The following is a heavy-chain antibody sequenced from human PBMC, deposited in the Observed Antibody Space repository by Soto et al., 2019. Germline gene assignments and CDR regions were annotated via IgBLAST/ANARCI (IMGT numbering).Heavy chain of an antibody. CDR1: GYTFTGYY. D-gene: IGHD4-17*01. J-gene: IGHJ4*02. CDR2: INPNSGNT. V-gene: IGHV1-2*02. CDR3: ARGDDDYVAYFDY. Sequence: ASVKVSCKASGYTFTGYYMHWVRQAPGQGLEWMGWINPNSGNTKYSQKFQGRVTITRDTSATTAYMGLNSLTSEDTAVYYCARGDDDYVAYFDYWGQGTLVTVSS.